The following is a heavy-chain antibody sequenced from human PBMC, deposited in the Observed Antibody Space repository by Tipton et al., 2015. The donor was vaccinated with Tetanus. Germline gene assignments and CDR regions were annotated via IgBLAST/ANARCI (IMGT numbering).Heavy chain of an antibody. Sequence: SLRLSCEASGFIFTEFSFNWVRQAPGKGLEWISYISHSGGTKYYADSVKGRFTVSRDNAKNTVYLQMNSLRAEDTAVYYCARAQVVAGTGGFDPWGQGTPVTVSS. CDR2: ISHSGGTK. CDR3: ARAQVVAGTGGFDP. V-gene: IGHV3-48*01. J-gene: IGHJ5*02. CDR1: GFIFTEFS. D-gene: IGHD6-19*01.